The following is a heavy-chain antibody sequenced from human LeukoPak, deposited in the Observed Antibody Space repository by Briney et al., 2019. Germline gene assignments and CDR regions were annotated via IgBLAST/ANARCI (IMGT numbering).Heavy chain of an antibody. J-gene: IGHJ6*02. CDR3: AKDQVSYDSSGDGMDV. D-gene: IGHD3-22*01. CDR1: GFTFSSYA. V-gene: IGHV3-23*01. CDR2: ISGSGGST. Sequence: PGGSLRLSCAASGFTFSSYAMSWVRQAPGKGLEWVSAISGSGGSTYYADSVKGRFTISRDNSKNTLYPQMNSLRAEDTAVYYCAKDQVSYDSSGDGMDVWGQGTTVTVSS.